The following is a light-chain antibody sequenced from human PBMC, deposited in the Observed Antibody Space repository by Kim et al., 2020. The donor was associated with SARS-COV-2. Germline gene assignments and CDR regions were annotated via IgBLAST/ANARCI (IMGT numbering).Light chain of an antibody. J-gene: IGLJ3*02. CDR1: SGSGSSRHY. CDR2: STN. Sequence: GATVRRSCGVPSGSGSSRHYPRWYQQTPGQAPRTLLYSTNSRSSWVPGRFSGSILGNKAALTITGAQAADGCDYYCVLYLGRGISAFGGGTQLTVL. CDR3: VLYLGRGISA. V-gene: IGLV8-61*01.